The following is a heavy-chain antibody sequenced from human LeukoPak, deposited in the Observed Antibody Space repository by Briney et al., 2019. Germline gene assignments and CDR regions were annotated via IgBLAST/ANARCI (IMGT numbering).Heavy chain of an antibody. J-gene: IGHJ3*02. D-gene: IGHD4-17*01. CDR1: GFTVSSNY. CDR3: ASDYGDSVGAFDI. Sequence: QSGGSLRLSCAASGFTVSSNYMSWVRQAPGKGLEWVSVIYSGGSTYYADSVKGRFTISRDNSKNTLYLQMNSLRAEDTAVYYCASDYGDSVGAFDIWGQGTMVTVSS. V-gene: IGHV3-53*01. CDR2: IYSGGST.